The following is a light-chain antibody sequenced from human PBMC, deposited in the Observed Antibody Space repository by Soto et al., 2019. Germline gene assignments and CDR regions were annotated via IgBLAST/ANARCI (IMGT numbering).Light chain of an antibody. V-gene: IGKV2-24*01. CDR3: VHASQSPWT. CDR2: KVS. Sequence: DTVVTQTPLSSPVALGQAASISCRSSQSLVHKDGNTYLSWFHQRPGQPPRLLIYKVSVRFSGVPDRFSGSGAGTDFTRTISRVETEDVGVSCCVHASQSPWTLVQGTKVDIK. J-gene: IGKJ1*01. CDR1: QSLVHKDGNTY.